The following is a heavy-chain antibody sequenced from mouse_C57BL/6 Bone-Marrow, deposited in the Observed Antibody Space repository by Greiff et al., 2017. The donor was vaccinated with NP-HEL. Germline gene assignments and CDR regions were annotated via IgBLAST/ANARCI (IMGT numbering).Heavy chain of an antibody. CDR1: GYAFSSYW. CDR2: IYPGDGDT. V-gene: IGHV1-80*01. J-gene: IGHJ1*03. D-gene: IGHD2-10*02. CDR3: ARWYGNSRYFDV. Sequence: QVHVKQSGAELVKPGASVKISCKASGYAFSSYWMNWVQQRPGKGLEWIGQIYPGDGDTNYNGKFKGKATLTADKSSSTAYMQRSSLTSEDSAVYFCARWYGNSRYFDVWGTGTTVTVSS.